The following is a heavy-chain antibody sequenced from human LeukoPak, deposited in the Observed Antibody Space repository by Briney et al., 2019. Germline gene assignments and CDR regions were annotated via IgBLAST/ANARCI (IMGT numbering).Heavy chain of an antibody. CDR2: IYYSDST. D-gene: IGHD3-22*01. CDR1: GGSINNYF. CDR3: AKSNGYGLIDI. J-gene: IGHJ3*02. V-gene: IGHV4-59*01. Sequence: SETLSFTGTGSGGSINNYFWSWIRQPPGKGLECIAYIYYSDSTNYQLSLKSRVTVSVDTSKNQFSLKLSSVTAADTAVYYCAKSNGYGLIDIWGQGTMVTVSS.